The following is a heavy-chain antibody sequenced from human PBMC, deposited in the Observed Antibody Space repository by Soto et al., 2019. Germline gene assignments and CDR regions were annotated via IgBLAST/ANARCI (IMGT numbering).Heavy chain of an antibody. Sequence: GGSLRLSCAASGFTFSSYDMHWVRQATGKGLEWVSAIGTAGDTYCPGSVKGRFTISRENAKNSLYLQMNSLRAGDTDVYYCARGGEVAAAGKNDYYGMDVWGQGTTVTVSS. CDR2: IGTAGDT. V-gene: IGHV3-13*01. CDR3: ARGGEVAAAGKNDYYGMDV. CDR1: GFTFSSYD. J-gene: IGHJ6*02. D-gene: IGHD6-13*01.